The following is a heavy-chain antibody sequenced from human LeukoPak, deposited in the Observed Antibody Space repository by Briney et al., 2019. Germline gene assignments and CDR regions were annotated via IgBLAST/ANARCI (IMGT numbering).Heavy chain of an antibody. CDR1: GGTFSSYA. CDR3: AKLLITRVVIPPALDS. CDR2: IIPIFGTA. J-gene: IGHJ4*02. D-gene: IGHD2/OR15-2a*01. V-gene: IGHV1-69*01. Sequence: SSVKVSCKASGGTFSSYASSWMRQAPGQGLEWMGGIIPIFGTANYAQKCQGRVTITADESTSTAYMELSSLRSEDTAVYYCAKLLITRVVIPPALDSWGQGTLVTVSS.